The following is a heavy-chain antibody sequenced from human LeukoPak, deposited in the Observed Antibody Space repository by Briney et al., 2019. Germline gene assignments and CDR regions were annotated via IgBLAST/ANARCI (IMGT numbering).Heavy chain of an antibody. CDR1: GGSLSPYY. CDR3: ARSSIRGPYYFDY. V-gene: IGHV4-59*01. CDR2: ISYSGST. Sequence: PSETLSLTCTVSGGSLSPYYWSWIRQSPGKGLEWIGYISYSGSTNSHPSLKSRVTISVDMSKPQFYLELSSVTAADTAVYYCARSSIRGPYYFDYWGQGTLVTVSS. D-gene: IGHD2-21*01. J-gene: IGHJ4*02.